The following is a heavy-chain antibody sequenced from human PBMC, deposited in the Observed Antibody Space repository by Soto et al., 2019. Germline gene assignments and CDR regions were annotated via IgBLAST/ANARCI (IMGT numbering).Heavy chain of an antibody. CDR2: IWYDGSNK. Sequence: GGSLRLSCAASGSTFSSYGMHWVRQAPGKGLEWVAVIWYDGSNKYYADSVKGRFTISRDNSKNTLYLQMNSLRAEDTAVYYCASQTVTTIPFDYWGQGTLVTVSS. V-gene: IGHV3-33*01. CDR1: GSTFSSYG. J-gene: IGHJ4*02. CDR3: ASQTVTTIPFDY. D-gene: IGHD4-17*01.